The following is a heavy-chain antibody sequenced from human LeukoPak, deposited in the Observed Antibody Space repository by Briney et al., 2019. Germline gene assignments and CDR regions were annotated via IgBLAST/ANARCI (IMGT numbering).Heavy chain of an antibody. V-gene: IGHV1-69*06. CDR1: GGTFSSYA. CDR3: ASYKGYYDSSGHDAFDI. CDR2: IIPIFGTA. J-gene: IGHJ3*02. D-gene: IGHD3-22*01. Sequence: ASVKVSCKASGGTFSSYAISWVRQAPGQGLEWMGGIIPIFGTANYAQKFQGRVTITADKSTSTAYMELGSLRSEDTAMYYCASYKGYYDSSGHDAFDIWGQGTMVTVSS.